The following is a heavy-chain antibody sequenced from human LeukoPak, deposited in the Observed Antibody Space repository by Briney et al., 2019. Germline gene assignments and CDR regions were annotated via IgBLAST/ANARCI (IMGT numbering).Heavy chain of an antibody. D-gene: IGHD6-13*01. J-gene: IGHJ4*02. CDR3: ARLVSSSWADY. CDR1: GGSISSNNYY. V-gene: IGHV4-39*02. CDR2: IYYSGST. Sequence: SETLSLTCIVSGGSISSNNYYWSYIRQPPGKGLEWIGSIYYSGSTYYNSSPKSRVTISVDTSKNHFSLKLTSVTAADTAVYYCARLVSSSWADYWGQGTLVTVSS.